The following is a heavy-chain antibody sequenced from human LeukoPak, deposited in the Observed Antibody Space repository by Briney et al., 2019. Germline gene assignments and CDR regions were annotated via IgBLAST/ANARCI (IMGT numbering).Heavy chain of an antibody. CDR1: GYAFTSYD. J-gene: IGHJ5*02. CDR3: AMWGEQSWFDP. Sequence: ATLKVSCRASGYAFTSYDINWVRQATGQGREWLGGMNPNSGNTGYAQKCQGRVTMTRSTPISTAYMELSSLRSEDTAVYYCAMWGEQSWFDPWDQGTLVTVSS. CDR2: MNPNSGNT. V-gene: IGHV1-8*01. D-gene: IGHD3-16*01.